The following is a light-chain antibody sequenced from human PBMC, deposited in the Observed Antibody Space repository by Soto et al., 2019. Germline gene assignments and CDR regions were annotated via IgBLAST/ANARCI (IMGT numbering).Light chain of an antibody. J-gene: IGKJ4*01. CDR3: QQYDSSPLT. V-gene: IGKV3-20*01. CDR2: GAS. Sequence: EIVLTQSPGTLSLSPGERATLSCRASQSVSSNYLAWYQQKPGQAPRLLIYGASSRATGIPDRFSGSGYGTDFTLTISRLEPEDFAVYYGQQYDSSPLTFGGGTKVEIK. CDR1: QSVSSNY.